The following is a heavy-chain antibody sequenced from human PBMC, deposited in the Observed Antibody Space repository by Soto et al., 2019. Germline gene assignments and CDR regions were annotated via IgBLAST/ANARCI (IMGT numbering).Heavy chain of an antibody. Sequence: PGGSLRLSCAASGFTFSSYAMSWVRQAPGKGLEWVSAISGSGGSTYYADSVKGRFTISRDNSKNTLYLQMNSLRAEDTAVYYCAKAVVDTAMMARKDKYFDYWGQGTLVTVSS. CDR1: GFTFSSYA. V-gene: IGHV3-23*01. J-gene: IGHJ4*02. D-gene: IGHD5-18*01. CDR2: ISGSGGST. CDR3: AKAVVDTAMMARKDKYFDY.